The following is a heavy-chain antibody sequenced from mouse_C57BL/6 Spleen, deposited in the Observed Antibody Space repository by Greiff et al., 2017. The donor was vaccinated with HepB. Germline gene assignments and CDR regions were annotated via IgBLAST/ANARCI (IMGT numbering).Heavy chain of an antibody. D-gene: IGHD3-2*02. CDR1: GYTFTSYW. Sequence: QVQLKQPGAELVKPGASVKLSCKASGYTFTSYWMHWVKQRPGQGLEWIGMIHPNSGSTNYNEKFKSKATLTVDKSSSTAYMQLSSLTSEDSAVYYCARDSSGFVFAYWGQGTLFTVSA. V-gene: IGHV1-64*01. J-gene: IGHJ3*01. CDR2: IHPNSGST. CDR3: ARDSSGFVFAY.